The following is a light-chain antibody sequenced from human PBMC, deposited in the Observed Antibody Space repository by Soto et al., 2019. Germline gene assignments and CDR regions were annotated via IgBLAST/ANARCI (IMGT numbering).Light chain of an antibody. J-gene: IGKJ1*01. CDR2: GAS. V-gene: IGKV3-15*01. Sequence: EIVMTQSPGTLSLSPGERATLSCRASQSVSTNLSWYQQIPGQAPRLLIYGASTRATGIPARFSGSGSGTEFTLAISSLQSEDFAVYYCQQDNDWPQTFGLGTKVEIK. CDR1: QSVSTN. CDR3: QQDNDWPQT.